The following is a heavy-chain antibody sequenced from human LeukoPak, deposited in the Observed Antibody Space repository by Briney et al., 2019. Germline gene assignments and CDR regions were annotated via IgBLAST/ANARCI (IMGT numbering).Heavy chain of an antibody. CDR3: AKETSAYRYLDY. CDR1: GFTFSSFG. Sequence: GGSLRLSCAASGFTFSSFGMHWVRQAPGKGLEWLAVISYDGSNNFYADSVRGRFTISRDNSKNTLYLQMNSLRAEDMAVYHCAKETSAYRYLDYWGQGTLVTVSS. J-gene: IGHJ4*02. D-gene: IGHD3-16*01. V-gene: IGHV3-30*18. CDR2: ISYDGSNN.